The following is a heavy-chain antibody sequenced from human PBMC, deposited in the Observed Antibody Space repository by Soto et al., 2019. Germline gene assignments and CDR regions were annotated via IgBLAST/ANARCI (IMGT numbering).Heavy chain of an antibody. V-gene: IGHV3-30-3*01. J-gene: IGHJ3*02. Sequence: GGSLRLSCAASGFTFRNYPMNWFRQAPDKGLQWVAVISYDGSNRDYADSVRGRFSISRDNSKNTLYLQMNSLRPEDTAVYYCAQLLGGSYAFEIWGQGTMVTVSS. CDR3: AQLLGGSYAFEI. CDR1: GFTFRNYP. CDR2: ISYDGSNR. D-gene: IGHD1-26*01.